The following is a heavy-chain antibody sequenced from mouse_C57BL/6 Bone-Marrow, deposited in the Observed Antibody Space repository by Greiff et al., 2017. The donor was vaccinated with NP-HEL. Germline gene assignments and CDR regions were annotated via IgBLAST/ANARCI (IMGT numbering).Heavy chain of an antibody. J-gene: IGHJ4*01. CDR3: ARSTVVEGMDY. D-gene: IGHD1-1*01. V-gene: IGHV1-56*01. CDR2: IFPGSGST. Sequence: QVQLQQPGPELVRPGASVKISCKAPGYTFTSYWMQWVRQRPGQGLEWIGEIFPGSGSTYYNEKFKGKATLTVDTSSSTAYMQLSSLTSEDSAVYFCARSTVVEGMDYWGQGTSVTVAS. CDR1: GYTFTSYW.